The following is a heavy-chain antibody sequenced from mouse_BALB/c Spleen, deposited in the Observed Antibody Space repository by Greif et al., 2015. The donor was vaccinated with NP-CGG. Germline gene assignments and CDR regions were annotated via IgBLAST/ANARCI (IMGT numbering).Heavy chain of an antibody. D-gene: IGHD1-3*01. CDR1: GYTFTSYW. Sequence: SGAELVKPGASVKLSCKASGYTFTSYWMHWVKQRPGQGLAWIGEIDPSDSYTNYNQKFKGKATLTVDKSSSTAYMQLSSLTSEDSAVYYCARKDNRGYAMDYWGQGSSVTVSS. CDR3: ARKDNRGYAMDY. J-gene: IGHJ4*01. V-gene: IGHV1-69*02. CDR2: IDPSDSYT.